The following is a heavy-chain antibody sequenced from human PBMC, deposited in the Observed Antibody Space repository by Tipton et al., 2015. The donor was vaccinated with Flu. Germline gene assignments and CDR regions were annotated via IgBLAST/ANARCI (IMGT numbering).Heavy chain of an antibody. CDR3: ARGVAPVIPGDS. J-gene: IGHJ4*02. V-gene: IGHV4-59*01. D-gene: IGHD3-16*02. Sequence: TLSLTCTLSGGSFNNYYWTWIRQTPAKGLEWIGYVYYTGSTTYNPSLRSRATISLDTSTSQFSLNLKSVTAADTAVYFCARGVAPVIPGDSWGQETLVTVSS. CDR1: GGSFNNYY. CDR2: VYYTGST.